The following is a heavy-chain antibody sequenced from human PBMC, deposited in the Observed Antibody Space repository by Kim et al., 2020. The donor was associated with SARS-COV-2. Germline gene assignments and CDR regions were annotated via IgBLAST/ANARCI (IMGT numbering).Heavy chain of an antibody. J-gene: IGHJ6*02. CDR3: ARDRGIEGSSGWYLTRAINSFGV. D-gene: IGHD6-19*01. CDR1: GFTFSSYS. V-gene: IGHV3-21*01. CDR2: ISSSSSYI. Sequence: GGSLRLSCAASGFTFSSYSMNWVRQAPGKGLEWVSSISSSSSYIYYADSVKGRFTISRDNAKNSLYLQMNSLRAEDTAVYYCARDRGIEGSSGWYLTRAINSFGVWGQGTTVTVSS.